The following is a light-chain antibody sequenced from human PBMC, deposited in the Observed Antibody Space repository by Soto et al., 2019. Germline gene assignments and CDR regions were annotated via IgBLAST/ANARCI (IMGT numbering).Light chain of an antibody. J-gene: IGLJ2*01. V-gene: IGLV2-14*01. CDR1: SNDVASYNY. CDR2: EVT. CDR3: SSFTSNGTVV. Sequence: QSALTQPASVSGSPGQSITVSCTGTSNDVASYNYVSWYQHHPGKAPTLIIFEVTYRPSGVSDRFSGSESDNTASLTISGLQTEDEAEYYCSSFTSNGTVVFGGGTKHTVL.